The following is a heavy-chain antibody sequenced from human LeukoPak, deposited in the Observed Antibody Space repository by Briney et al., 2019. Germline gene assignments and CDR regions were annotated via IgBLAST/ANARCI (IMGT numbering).Heavy chain of an antibody. Sequence: GESLKISCKGSGYSFTSYWIGRVRQMPGKGLEWMGIIYPGDSDTRYSPSFQGQVTISADKSISTAYLQWSSLKASDTAMYYCARGLFAYYYDSSGYRGYFDYWGQGTLVTVSS. V-gene: IGHV5-51*01. CDR2: IYPGDSDT. J-gene: IGHJ4*02. CDR3: ARGLFAYYYDSSGYRGYFDY. CDR1: GYSFTSYW. D-gene: IGHD3-22*01.